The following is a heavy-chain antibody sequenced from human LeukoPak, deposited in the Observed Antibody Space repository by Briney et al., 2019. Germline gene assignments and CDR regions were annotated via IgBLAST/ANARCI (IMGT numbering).Heavy chain of an antibody. CDR3: ARHRDPGYGDTKIFDF. CDR2: IRSKSNNYAT. J-gene: IGHJ4*02. Sequence: AGSLRLPCAASGFTLSDSAMHWVRQTSATGLEWIGRIRSKSNNYATEYAASVRGRFTISRDDSKNKVYLQLHSLKTDDTAIYYCARHRDPGYGDTKIFDFWGLGTLVTVSS. CDR1: GFTLSDSA. D-gene: IGHD4-17*01. V-gene: IGHV3-73*01.